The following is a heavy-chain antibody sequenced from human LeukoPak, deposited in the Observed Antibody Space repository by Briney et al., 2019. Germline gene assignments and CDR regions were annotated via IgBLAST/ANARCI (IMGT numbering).Heavy chain of an antibody. J-gene: IGHJ4*02. CDR1: GFTFSSYA. V-gene: IGHV3-23*01. CDR2: MSGNGGST. Sequence: PGGSLTLSCAASGFTFSSYALNWVRQAPGTGLEWVSVMSGNGGSTYYADSVKGRFAISRDNSKNTLYLQMNSLRAEDAAVYYCARSLIRSTGWYDYWGQGTLVTVSS. D-gene: IGHD6-19*01. CDR3: ARSLIRSTGWYDY.